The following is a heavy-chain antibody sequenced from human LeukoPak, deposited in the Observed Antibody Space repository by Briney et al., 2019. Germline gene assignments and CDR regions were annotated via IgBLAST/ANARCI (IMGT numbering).Heavy chain of an antibody. D-gene: IGHD1-26*01. Sequence: ASVKVSCKASGYAFNDYYLHWIRQAPGQGLEWMGWIFPHNDDTKYAQKFQGRVTMTRDTSISTAYMELSRLTSDDTAVYFCAKSGTYYHLGYWGQGTLVTVSS. V-gene: IGHV1-2*02. J-gene: IGHJ4*02. CDR3: AKSGTYYHLGY. CDR2: IFPHNDDT. CDR1: GYAFNDYY.